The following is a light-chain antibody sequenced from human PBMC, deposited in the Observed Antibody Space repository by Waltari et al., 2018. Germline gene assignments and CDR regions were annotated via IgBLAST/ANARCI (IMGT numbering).Light chain of an antibody. J-gene: IGKJ1*01. CDR1: HTIIRW. Sequence: DIQMTKSPSTLSASVGDSVTITCRASHTIIRWLAWYQQKPGKAPYLLIYKASALQSGVPSRFSGSGSGSEFTLTISRLQPDDSAIYYCQQYNTYPRTFGQGTKVEIK. V-gene: IGKV1-5*03. CDR3: QQYNTYPRT. CDR2: KAS.